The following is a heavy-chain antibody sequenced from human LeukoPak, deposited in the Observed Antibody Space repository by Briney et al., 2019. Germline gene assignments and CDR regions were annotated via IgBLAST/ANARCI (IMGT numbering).Heavy chain of an antibody. CDR1: GGSLSGYY. Sequence: ASETLSLTCAVYGGSLSGYYWSWIRQPPGKGREWIGEINHSGSTNYNPSLKSRVTISVDTSKNQFSLKLSSVTAADTAVYYCARSGIVVVVASTNWFDPWGQGTLVTVSS. CDR3: ARSGIVVVVASTNWFDP. J-gene: IGHJ5*02. V-gene: IGHV4-34*01. D-gene: IGHD2-15*01. CDR2: INHSGST.